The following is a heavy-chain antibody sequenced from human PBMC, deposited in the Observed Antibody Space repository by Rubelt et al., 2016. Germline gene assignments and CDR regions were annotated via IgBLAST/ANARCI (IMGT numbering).Heavy chain of an antibody. Sequence: QVQLVQSGAEVKKPGASVKVSCKASGYTFTSYAMHWVRQAPGQRLEWMGWINACNGNTKYSQKFQGRVTITRDTSASTAYMELSSLRSEDTAVYYCARGYCSGGSCYYFDYWGQGTLVTVSS. J-gene: IGHJ4*02. V-gene: IGHV1-3*01. CDR1: GYTFTSYA. CDR2: INACNGNT. CDR3: ARGYCSGGSCYYFDY. D-gene: IGHD2-15*01.